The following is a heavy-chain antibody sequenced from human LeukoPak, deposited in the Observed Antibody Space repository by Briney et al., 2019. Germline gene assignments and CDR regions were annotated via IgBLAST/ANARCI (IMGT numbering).Heavy chain of an antibody. V-gene: IGHV3-23*01. CDR2: ISGSGGST. CDR3: AKDGDCTNGVCPYYYYGMDV. J-gene: IGHJ6*02. CDR1: GFTFSSYA. Sequence: PGGSLRLSCAASGFTFSSYAMSWVRQAPGKGLEWVSAISGSGGSTYYADSVKGRFTISRDNSKNTLYLQMNSLRAEDTAVYYCAKDGDCTNGVCPYYYYGMDVWGRGTTVTVSS. D-gene: IGHD2-8*01.